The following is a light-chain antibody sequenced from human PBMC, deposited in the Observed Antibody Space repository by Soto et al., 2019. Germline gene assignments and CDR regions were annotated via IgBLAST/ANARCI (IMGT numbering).Light chain of an antibody. CDR2: EVS. CDR1: SSDVGAYKY. J-gene: IGLJ3*02. Sequence: QSALTQPPSASGSPGQSVTISCTGTSSDVGAYKYVSWYQQYPGKAPKLMIYEVSRRPSGVPDRFSGSTSGNTASLTVSGLQAEDEADYYCTSYAGSNIWVFGGGTKLTVL. CDR3: TSYAGSNIWV. V-gene: IGLV2-8*01.